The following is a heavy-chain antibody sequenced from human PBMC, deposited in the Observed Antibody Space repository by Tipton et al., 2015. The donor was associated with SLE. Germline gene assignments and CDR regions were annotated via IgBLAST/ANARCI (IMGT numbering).Heavy chain of an antibody. CDR1: GGSISSHY. V-gene: IGHV4-59*11. D-gene: IGHD1-26*01. CDR3: AREDGGYGRAFDI. CDR2: IYYSGSTSGST. J-gene: IGHJ3*02. Sequence: PTCTLSGGSISSHYWSWIRQPPGKGLEWIGYIYYSGSTSGSTNYNPSLKSRVTISLDTSKNQFSLNLSSVTAADTAVYFCAREDGGYGRAFDIWGQGTTVTVSS.